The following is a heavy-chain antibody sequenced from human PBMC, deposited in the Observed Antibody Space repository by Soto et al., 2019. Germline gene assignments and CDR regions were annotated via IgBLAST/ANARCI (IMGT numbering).Heavy chain of an antibody. D-gene: IGHD3-3*01. CDR1: GGFISSYY. Sequence: QVQLQESRPGLVKPSETLALTCTVSGGFISSYYWSWIRQPPGKGLEWSGYIHYSGSTKYNPTLKSEVTRAADTSKNQFSMKLGSVAAADRAVYYCARGPYDFWSGYFATIDYWGQGTLVTVSS. CDR2: IHYSGST. CDR3: ARGPYDFWSGYFATIDY. J-gene: IGHJ4*02. V-gene: IGHV4-59*08.